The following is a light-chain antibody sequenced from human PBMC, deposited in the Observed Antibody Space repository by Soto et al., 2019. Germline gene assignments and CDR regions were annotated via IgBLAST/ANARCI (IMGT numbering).Light chain of an antibody. CDR3: SSYTSSSTLV. V-gene: IGLV2-14*01. J-gene: IGLJ1*01. CDR2: EVS. Sequence: QSVLTQPASVSGSPGQSITISCTGTSSDAGGYNYVSWYQQHPGKAPKLMIYEVSNRPSGVSNRFSGSKSGNTASLTISGLQAEDEADYYRSSYTSSSTLVFGTGTKVTVL. CDR1: SSDAGGYNY.